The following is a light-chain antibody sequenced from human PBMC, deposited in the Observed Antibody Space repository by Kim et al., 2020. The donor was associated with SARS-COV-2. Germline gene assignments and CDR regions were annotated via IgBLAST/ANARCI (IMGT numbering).Light chain of an antibody. Sequence: QPVLTQPTSLSTSPGASARFTCTLRSDINVNTYNIYWYQQKPGSLPHYLLRFKSASNNQQGSGVPSRFSGSTDASTNAGLLLISGLQSEDEADYYCAIWYSNTGVFGGGTQLTV. J-gene: IGLJ3*02. CDR2: FKSASNN. CDR1: SDINVNTYN. CDR3: AIWYSNTGV. V-gene: IGLV5-39*01.